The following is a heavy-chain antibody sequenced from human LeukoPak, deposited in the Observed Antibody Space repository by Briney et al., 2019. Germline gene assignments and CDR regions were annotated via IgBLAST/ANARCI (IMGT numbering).Heavy chain of an antibody. V-gene: IGHV1-8*01. CDR1: GYTFTSYD. CDR2: MNPDSGNT. D-gene: IGHD3-10*01. Sequence: ASVKVSCKTSGYTFTSYDINWVRQATGQGLEWMGWMNPDSGNTGYAQMFQGRLTMTWNTSISTAYMELSSLRSEDTAVYYCARGRTMLRGVIRSPDFWGQGTLVTVSS. J-gene: IGHJ4*02. CDR3: ARGRTMLRGVIRSPDF.